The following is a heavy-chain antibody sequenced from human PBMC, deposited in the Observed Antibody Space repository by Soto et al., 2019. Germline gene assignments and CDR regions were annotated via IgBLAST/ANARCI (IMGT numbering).Heavy chain of an antibody. CDR3: ARGGQQTAVVMGDFDY. Sequence: GGSLRLSCAASGFIFSTYGMHWVRQAPGKGLEWVAVIWYDGNNKYYADSVKGRFTISRDNSKNTLYLQMDTLRVEDTAVYYCARGGQQTAVVMGDFDYWRQGTLVTVSS. CDR2: IWYDGNNK. CDR1: GFIFSTYG. D-gene: IGHD5-18*01. J-gene: IGHJ4*02. V-gene: IGHV3-33*01.